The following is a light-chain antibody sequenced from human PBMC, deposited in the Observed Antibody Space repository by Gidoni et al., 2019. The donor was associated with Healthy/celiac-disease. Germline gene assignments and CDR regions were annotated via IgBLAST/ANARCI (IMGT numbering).Light chain of an antibody. CDR2: AAS. J-gene: IGKJ1*01. CDR3: QQSYSTPRT. CDR1: QSISSY. Sequence: DIQMTQSPSSLSAPVGDRVTITCRASQSISSYLNWYQQKPGKAPKLLIYAASSLQSGVPSRFSGSGAGTDFTLTISSLQHEDFATYYCQQSYSTPRTFGQGTKVEIK. V-gene: IGKV1-39*01.